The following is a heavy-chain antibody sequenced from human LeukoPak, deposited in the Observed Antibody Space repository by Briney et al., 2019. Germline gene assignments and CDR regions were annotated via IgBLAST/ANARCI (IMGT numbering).Heavy chain of an antibody. D-gene: IGHD1-26*01. CDR3: AREDGGSSWNDY. J-gene: IGHJ4*02. CDR2: IYHSGST. CDR1: GGSISSSSYY. Sequence: PSETLSLTCTVSGGSISSSSYYWGWIRQPPGKGLEWIGSIYHSGSTYYNPSLKSRVTISVDTSKNQFSLKVSSVTAADTAVYYCAREDGGSSWNDYWGQGTLVTVSS. V-gene: IGHV4-39*07.